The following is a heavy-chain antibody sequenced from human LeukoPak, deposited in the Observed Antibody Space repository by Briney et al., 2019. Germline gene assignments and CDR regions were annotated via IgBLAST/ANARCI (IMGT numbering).Heavy chain of an antibody. CDR2: ISSSSSYI. CDR1: GFTFSSYS. J-gene: IGHJ4*02. V-gene: IGHV3-21*01. D-gene: IGHD6-19*01. CDR3: ARDRLYSSGWPFDY. Sequence: KAGGSLRLSCAASGFTFSSYSMNWVRQAPGKGLEWVSSISSSSSYIYYADSVKGRFTISRDNAKNSLYLQMNSLRAEDTAVYYCARDRLYSSGWPFDYWGQGTLVTVSS.